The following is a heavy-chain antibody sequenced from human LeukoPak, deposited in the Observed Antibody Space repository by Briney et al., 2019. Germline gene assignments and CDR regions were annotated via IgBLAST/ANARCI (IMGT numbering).Heavy chain of an antibody. V-gene: IGHV1-24*01. CDR2: FDPEDGET. CDR1: GYTLTELS. Sequence: GASVKVPCKVSGYTLTELSMHWVRQAPGKGLEWMGGFDPEDGETIYAQKFQGRVTMTEDTSTDTAYMELSSLRSEDTAVYYCATLVLRFPGPIYWGQGTLVTVSS. D-gene: IGHD2-2*02. J-gene: IGHJ4*02. CDR3: ATLVLRFPGPIY.